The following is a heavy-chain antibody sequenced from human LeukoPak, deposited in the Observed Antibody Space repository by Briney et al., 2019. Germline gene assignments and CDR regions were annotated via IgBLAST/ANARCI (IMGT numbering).Heavy chain of an antibody. J-gene: IGHJ4*02. CDR1: GYTFTSYG. CDR2: ISAYNGNT. Sequence: ASVKVSCNASGYTFTSYGISWVRQAPGQGLEWMGWISAYNGNTNYAQKFQGRVTMTRDTSTSTVYMELSSLRSEDTAVYYCARARGSSTSVPTGYWGQGTLVTVSS. V-gene: IGHV1-18*01. D-gene: IGHD2-2*01. CDR3: ARARGSSTSVPTGY.